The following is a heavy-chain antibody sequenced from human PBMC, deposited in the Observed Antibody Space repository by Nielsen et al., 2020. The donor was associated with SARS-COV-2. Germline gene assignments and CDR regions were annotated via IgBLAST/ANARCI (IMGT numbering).Heavy chain of an antibody. D-gene: IGHD4-17*01. Sequence: SETLSLTCTVSGGSISSSSYYWGWIRQPPGKGLEWIGSIYYSGSTYYNPSLKSRVTISVDTSKNQFSLKLSSVTAADTAVYYCARDGDYAPDAFDIWGQGTMVTVSS. J-gene: IGHJ3*02. V-gene: IGHV4-39*02. CDR2: IYYSGST. CDR3: ARDGDYAPDAFDI. CDR1: GGSISSSSYY.